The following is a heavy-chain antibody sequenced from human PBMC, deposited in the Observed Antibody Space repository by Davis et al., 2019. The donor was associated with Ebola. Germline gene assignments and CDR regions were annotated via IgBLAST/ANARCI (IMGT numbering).Heavy chain of an antibody. V-gene: IGHV3-21*01. Sequence: GESLKISCAASGFTVSSNYMSWVRQAPGKGLEWVSSISSSSSYIYYADSVKGRFTISRDNAKNSLYLQMNSLRAEDTAVYYCAKDLGATAGSEVDPWGQGTLVTVSS. CDR2: ISSSSSYI. CDR3: AKDLGATAGSEVDP. D-gene: IGHD6-13*01. J-gene: IGHJ5*02. CDR1: GFTVSSNY.